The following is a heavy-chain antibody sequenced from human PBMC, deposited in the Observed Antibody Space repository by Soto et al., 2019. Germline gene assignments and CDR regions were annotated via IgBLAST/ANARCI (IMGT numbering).Heavy chain of an antibody. D-gene: IGHD6-19*01. J-gene: IGHJ3*02. CDR3: TRNTSGRQGSAFDI. CDR2: ISGGGTVT. V-gene: IGHV3-23*01. CDR1: GFTFSSSA. Sequence: LRLSCAASGFTFSSSAMTWVRQASGKGLEWVSAISGGGTVTYYTDSVKGRFTISRDNSKNTLYLQMNSLRAEDTAVYYCTRNTSGRQGSAFDIWGQGTMVTVSS.